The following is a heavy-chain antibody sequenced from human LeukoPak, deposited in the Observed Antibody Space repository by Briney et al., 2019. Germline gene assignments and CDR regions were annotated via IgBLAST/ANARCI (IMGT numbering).Heavy chain of an antibody. CDR1: GGSISSYY. V-gene: IGHV4-34*01. CDR3: ARGRFGYSSGSPYNWFDP. CDR2: INHSGST. D-gene: IGHD6-19*01. Sequence: SETLSLTCTVSGGSISSYYWSWIRQPPGKGLEWIGEINHSGSTNYNPSLKSRVTISVDTSKNQFSLKLSSVTAADTAVYYCARGRFGYSSGSPYNWFDPWGQGTLVTVSS. J-gene: IGHJ5*02.